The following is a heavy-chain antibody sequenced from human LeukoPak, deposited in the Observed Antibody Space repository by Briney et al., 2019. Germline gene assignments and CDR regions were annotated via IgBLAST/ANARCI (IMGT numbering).Heavy chain of an antibody. CDR1: GFTFSDYY. Sequence: GGSLRLSCAASGFTFSDYYMSWIRQAPGKGLEWVSYISSGSTIYYADSVKGRFTISRDNSKNTLSLQMNSLRAEGTAVYYCARDYYDGSAYYSYYEYWGQGTLVTVSS. J-gene: IGHJ4*02. V-gene: IGHV3-11*01. D-gene: IGHD3-22*01. CDR3: ARDYYDGSAYYSYYEY. CDR2: ISSGSTI.